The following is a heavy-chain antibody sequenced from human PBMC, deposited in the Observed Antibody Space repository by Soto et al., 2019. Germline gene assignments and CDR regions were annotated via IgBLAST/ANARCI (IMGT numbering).Heavy chain of an antibody. J-gene: IGHJ4*02. CDR2: IFYTGST. V-gene: IGHV4-59*13. CDR3: ARVDWRSFDY. CDR1: GASLSGYY. D-gene: IGHD3-9*01. Sequence: SETLSLTCTVSGASLSGYYWAWIRQPPGKGLEWIGNIFYTGSTDYNPSLKSRITMSLDTSRSHFSLKIRSVTTADTDVYYCARVDWRSFDYWGQGTLVTVAS.